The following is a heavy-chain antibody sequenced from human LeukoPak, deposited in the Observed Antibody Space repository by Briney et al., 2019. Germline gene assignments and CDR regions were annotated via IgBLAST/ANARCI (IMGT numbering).Heavy chain of an antibody. D-gene: IGHD2-15*01. V-gene: IGHV4-39*01. CDR1: GGSITSSSSY. CDR3: ARLSGSSWKSEY. J-gene: IGHJ4*02. CDR2: IYYSGST. Sequence: PSETLSLTCTVSGGSITSSSSYWGWIRQPPGKGLEWIGTIYYSGSTYFNPSLKSRLTISVDTSKNQFSLKLRSVTAADTAVYYCARLSGSSWKSEYWGQGTLVTVSS.